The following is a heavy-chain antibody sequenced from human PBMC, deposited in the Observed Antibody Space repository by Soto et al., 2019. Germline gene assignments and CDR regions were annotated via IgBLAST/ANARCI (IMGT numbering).Heavy chain of an antibody. CDR1: GLTFSNYA. V-gene: IGHV3-23*01. J-gene: IGHJ4*02. Sequence: GGSLRLSCATSGLTFSNYAMSWVRQAPGGGLEWVSSMSGSSSTTYYADSVKGRFTISRDRSKNTLYLQMSSLRAEDTALYYCAKNQERELPRVIDFWGQGTLVTVS. CDR3: AKNQERELPRVIDF. D-gene: IGHD1-7*01. CDR2: MSGSSSTT.